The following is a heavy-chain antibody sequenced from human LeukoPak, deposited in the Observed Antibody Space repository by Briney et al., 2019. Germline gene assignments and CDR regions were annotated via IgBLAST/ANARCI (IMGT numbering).Heavy chain of an antibody. V-gene: IGHV1-2*02. D-gene: IGHD6-19*01. J-gene: IGHJ3*02. CDR1: VYTFTGYY. CDR3: ARVHEQWLVRSPYAFDI. CDR2: INPNIGVT. Sequence: ASVKVSCKASVYTFTGYYMHWVRQSPGQGLEWRGWINPNIGVTNYAQKFQCRVTMTRDTSIRTAYMELSRLRSDDTAVYYCARVHEQWLVRSPYAFDIWGQGTMVTVSS.